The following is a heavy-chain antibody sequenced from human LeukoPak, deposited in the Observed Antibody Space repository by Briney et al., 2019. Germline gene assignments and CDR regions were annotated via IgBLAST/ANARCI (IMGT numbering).Heavy chain of an antibody. CDR1: GGSFNGYY. CDR3: ASLPGIAAAVVQPLFGY. J-gene: IGHJ4*02. V-gene: IGHV4-34*01. CDR2: INHSGST. Sequence: SETLSLTCAVSGGSFNGYYWSWIRQPPGKGLEWIGEINHSGSTNYNPSLKSRVTISVDTSKNQFSLKLSSVTAADTAVYYCASLPGIAAAVVQPLFGYWGQGTLVTVSS. D-gene: IGHD6-13*01.